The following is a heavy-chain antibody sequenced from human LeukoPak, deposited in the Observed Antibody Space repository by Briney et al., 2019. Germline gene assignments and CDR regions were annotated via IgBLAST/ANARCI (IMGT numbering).Heavy chain of an antibody. V-gene: IGHV4-59*01. D-gene: IGHD1-26*01. Sequence: PSETLSLTCTVSGGSISSYYWSWIRQPPGKGLELIGYIYYSGFTNYNPSLKSRVTISVDTSKNQFSLKLSSVTAADTAVYYCARDSGSYYYAFDIWGQGTMVTVSS. J-gene: IGHJ3*02. CDR1: GGSISSYY. CDR2: IYYSGFT. CDR3: ARDSGSYYYAFDI.